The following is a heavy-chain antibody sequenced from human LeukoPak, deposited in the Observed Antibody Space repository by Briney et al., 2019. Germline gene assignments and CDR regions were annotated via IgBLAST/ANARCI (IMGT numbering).Heavy chain of an antibody. CDR1: GYTFTDSY. V-gene: IGHV1-18*04. CDR3: ARKLGGFDY. CDR2: ISAYNGNT. Sequence: GASVKVSCKASGYTFTDSYMDWVRQAPGQGLEWMGWISAYNGNTNYAQKLQGRVTMTTDTSTSTAYMELRSLRSDDTAVYYCARKLGGFDYWGQGTLVTVSS. D-gene: IGHD7-27*01. J-gene: IGHJ4*02.